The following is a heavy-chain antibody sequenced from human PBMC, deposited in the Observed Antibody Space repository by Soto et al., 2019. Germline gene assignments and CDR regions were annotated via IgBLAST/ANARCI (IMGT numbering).Heavy chain of an antibody. V-gene: IGHV1-69*13. CDR2: IIPIFGTA. CDR1: GGTFSSYA. Sequence: SVKVSCKASGGTFSSYAISWVRQAPGQGLEWMGGIIPIFGTANYAQKFQGRVTITADESTSTAYMELSSLRSEDTAVYYCARGEVAAAGTAVSYYFDYWGQGTLVTVS. D-gene: IGHD6-13*01. J-gene: IGHJ4*02. CDR3: ARGEVAAAGTAVSYYFDY.